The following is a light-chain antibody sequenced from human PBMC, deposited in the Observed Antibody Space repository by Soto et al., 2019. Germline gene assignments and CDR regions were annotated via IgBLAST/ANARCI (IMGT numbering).Light chain of an antibody. J-gene: IGKJ4*01. CDR1: QSVSSY. V-gene: IGKV3-11*01. Sequence: EIVLTQSPATLSLSPGERDTLSCRASQSVSSYLAWYQQKPGQAPRLLIYDASNRATGIPARFSGSGSGTDFPLTISSLEPEDFAVYYCQQRSNWPLTFGGGTQVEIK. CDR2: DAS. CDR3: QQRSNWPLT.